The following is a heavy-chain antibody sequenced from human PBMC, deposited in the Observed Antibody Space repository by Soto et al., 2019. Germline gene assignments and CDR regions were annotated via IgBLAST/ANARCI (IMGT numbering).Heavy chain of an antibody. CDR3: ARGADPSGNYFWTLDN. V-gene: IGHV4-59*12. D-gene: IGHD3-10*01. CDR2: IFHSGGT. J-gene: IGHJ4*02. CDR1: GGSISGYF. Sequence: PSETLSLTCTVSGGSISGYFWSWIRQPPGKGLEWIGEIFHSGGTSYNPSLKSRLTLSVDKSKNQFSLMLTSVTAADTAVYYCARGADPSGNYFWTLDNWGRGTLVTVSS.